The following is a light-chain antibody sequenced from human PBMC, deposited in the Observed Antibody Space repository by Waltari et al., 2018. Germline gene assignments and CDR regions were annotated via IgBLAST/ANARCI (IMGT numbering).Light chain of an antibody. V-gene: IGLV2-23*01. Sequence: QFALTQPASVSGSPGQSIAISCTGTSSDVGNYNVISWYQQHPGKAPKFLIYEATKRPSGVSERFSGSKSGNTATLTISRLQAEDEADYYCCSYAGSDTVAFGGGTKVTVL. CDR2: EAT. J-gene: IGLJ2*01. CDR3: CSYAGSDTVA. CDR1: SSDVGNYNV.